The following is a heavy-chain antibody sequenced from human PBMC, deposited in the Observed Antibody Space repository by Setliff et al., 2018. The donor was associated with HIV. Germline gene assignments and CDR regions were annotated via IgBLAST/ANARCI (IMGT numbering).Heavy chain of an antibody. CDR1: GFTFSNYW. D-gene: IGHD2-21*02. CDR2: INTDGATI. CDR3: AITSSFFVVVTEIPFDYFQH. J-gene: IGHJ1*01. V-gene: IGHV3-74*01. Sequence: LRLSCAASGFTFSNYWMHWVRQAPGKGLVWVSRINTDGATIYSADSVKGRFTISRDNAKNSLYLQMNSLRAEDTAVYYCAITSSFFVVVTEIPFDYFQHWGRGTLVTVSS.